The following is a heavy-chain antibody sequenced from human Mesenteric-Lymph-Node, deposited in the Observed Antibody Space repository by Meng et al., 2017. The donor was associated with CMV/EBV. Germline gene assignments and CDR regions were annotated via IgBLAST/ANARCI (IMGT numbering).Heavy chain of an antibody. CDR1: FTRYG. CDR3: ATTKIMVRGIVIPTWFDP. V-gene: IGHV1-18*01. D-gene: IGHD3-10*01. Sequence: FTRYGITWVRQAPGQGLEWMGWISPYNGDTNYAQKFQGRFTMTTDTSTSTAYMELRSLRSDDTALYYCATTKIMVRGIVIPTWFDPWGQGTLVTVSS. J-gene: IGHJ5*02. CDR2: ISPYNGDT.